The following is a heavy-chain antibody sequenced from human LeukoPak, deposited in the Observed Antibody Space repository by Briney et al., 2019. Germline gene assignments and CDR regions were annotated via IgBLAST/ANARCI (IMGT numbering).Heavy chain of an antibody. CDR2: ICGSGGST. D-gene: IGHD3-3*01. V-gene: IGHV3-23*01. CDR1: GFTFSSYA. Sequence: PGGSLRLSCAASGFTFSSYAMSWVRQAPGKGLEGVGAICGSGGSTYYADSVKGRFTISRDNSKNTLYLQMNSLRAEDTAVYYCAKDHGRHDFWSGYYVQLFWDWGQGTLVTVSS. J-gene: IGHJ4*02. CDR3: AKDHGRHDFWSGYYVQLFWD.